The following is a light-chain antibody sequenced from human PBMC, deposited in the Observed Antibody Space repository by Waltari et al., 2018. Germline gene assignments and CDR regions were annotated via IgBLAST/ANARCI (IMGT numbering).Light chain of an antibody. CDR3: QQYNNWPET. CDR1: QSIVSN. J-gene: IGKJ1*01. CDR2: GAS. Sequence: DIVMTQSPATLSVSPGERATPSCRASQSIVSNLAWYQHKPGQAPRFLIYGASTRATGIPVRFSGSGSGTEFTLTISSLQSADFAVYFCQQYNNWPETFGQGTKVEIK. V-gene: IGKV3-15*01.